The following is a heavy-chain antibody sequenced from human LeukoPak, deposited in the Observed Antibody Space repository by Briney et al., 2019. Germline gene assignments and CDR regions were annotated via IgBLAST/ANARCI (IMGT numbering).Heavy chain of an antibody. CDR2: MSPNSGDT. CDR1: GYTFTNLD. D-gene: IGHD1-1*01. Sequence: ASVKVSCKTSGYTFTNLDINWLRQAPGQGLEWMGWMSPNSGDTGYAQRFQGRVSMTRDIFKSTAYMELSSLRSEDTAIYYCASNPPNTGDFYYWGLGTLVTVSS. V-gene: IGHV1-8*01. J-gene: IGHJ4*02. CDR3: ASNPPNTGDFYY.